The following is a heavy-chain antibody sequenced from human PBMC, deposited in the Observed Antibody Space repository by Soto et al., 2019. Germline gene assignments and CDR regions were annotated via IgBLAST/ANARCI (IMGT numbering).Heavy chain of an antibody. D-gene: IGHD4-17*01. CDR1: GYTLTELS. CDR2: FDPEDGET. Sequence: QVQLVQSGAEVKKPGASVKVSCKVSGYTLTELSMHWVRQAPGKGLEWMGGFDPEDGETIYAQKFQGRVTMTEDTSTDTAYMELSSLRSEDTAVYYCATDGMTTTAQKSDYYYGMDVWGQGTTVIVSS. CDR3: ATDGMTTTAQKSDYYYGMDV. V-gene: IGHV1-24*01. J-gene: IGHJ6*02.